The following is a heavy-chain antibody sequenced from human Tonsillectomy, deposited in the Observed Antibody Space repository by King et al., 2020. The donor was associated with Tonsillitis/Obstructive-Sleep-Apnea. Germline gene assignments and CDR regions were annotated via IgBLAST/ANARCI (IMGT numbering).Heavy chain of an antibody. CDR1: GYTFTNYG. Sequence: VQLVESGAEVKKPGASVKVSCKASGYTFTNYGISWVRQAPGQGLEWMGWISPYNGDTNYAQKLQDRVTMTTGTSTSTAYMELRSLRSDDTAVYYCARDSKSHYYDSSAYYTFDYWGQGTLVTVSS. J-gene: IGHJ4*02. CDR3: ARDSKSHYYDSSAYYTFDY. V-gene: IGHV1-18*01. CDR2: ISPYNGDT. D-gene: IGHD3-22*01.